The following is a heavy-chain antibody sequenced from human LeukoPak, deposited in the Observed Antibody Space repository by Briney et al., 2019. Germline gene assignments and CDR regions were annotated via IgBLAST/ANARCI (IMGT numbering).Heavy chain of an antibody. Sequence: ASVKVSCKVSGYTLTELSMHWVRQAPGKGVEWMGGFDPEDGETIYAQKFQGRVTMTEDTSTDTAYMELSSLRSEDTAVYYCATAVDYSNSGWFDPWGQGTLVTVSS. CDR2: FDPEDGET. D-gene: IGHD4-11*01. V-gene: IGHV1-24*01. CDR3: ATAVDYSNSGWFDP. CDR1: GYTLTELS. J-gene: IGHJ5*02.